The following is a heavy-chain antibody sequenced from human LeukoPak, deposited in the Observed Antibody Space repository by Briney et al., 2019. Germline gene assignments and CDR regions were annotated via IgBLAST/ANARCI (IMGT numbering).Heavy chain of an antibody. CDR1: GGSISSSNW. J-gene: IGHJ4*02. V-gene: IGHV4-4*02. D-gene: IGHD4-11*01. CDR2: IYHSGST. CDR3: ARRTTVTTTPLDY. Sequence: SGTLSLTCAVSGGSISSSNWWSWVRQPPGKGLEWIGEIYHSGSTNYNPSLKRRVTISVDKSKNQFSLKLSSVTAADTAVYYCARRTTVTTTPLDYWGQGTLVTVSS.